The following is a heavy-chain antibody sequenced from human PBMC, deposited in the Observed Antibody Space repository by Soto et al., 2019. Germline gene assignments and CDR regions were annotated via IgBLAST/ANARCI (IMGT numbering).Heavy chain of an antibody. D-gene: IGHD5-12*01. CDR3: ARLSGYDRAGAADK. CDR2: TYYSGGS. V-gene: IGHV4-30-4*01. J-gene: IGHJ4*02. Sequence: QVQLQESGPGLVKPSQTLSLTCTLSGASVSSAEHYWSWIRQPPGKGLEWIGYTYYSGGSYYNASLEGRVSMSVDPSQNQFSLKLICVTAADTAVYYCARLSGYDRAGAADKWGPGILVSVSS. CDR1: GASVSSAEHY.